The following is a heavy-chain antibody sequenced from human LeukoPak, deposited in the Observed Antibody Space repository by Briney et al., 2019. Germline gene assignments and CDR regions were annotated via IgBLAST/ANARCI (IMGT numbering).Heavy chain of an antibody. Sequence: GASVKVSCKASGGTFSSYAISWVRQAPGQGLEWMGGIIPIFGTANYAQKFQGRVTITADKSTSTAYMELSSLRSEDTAVYYCERVPSSGGSTADYWGQGTLVTVSS. D-gene: IGHD3-16*01. J-gene: IGHJ4*02. V-gene: IGHV1-69*06. CDR1: GGTFSSYA. CDR3: ERVPSSGGSTADY. CDR2: IIPIFGTA.